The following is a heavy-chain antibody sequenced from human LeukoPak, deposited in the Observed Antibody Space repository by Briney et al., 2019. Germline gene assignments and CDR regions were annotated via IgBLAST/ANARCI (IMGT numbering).Heavy chain of an antibody. V-gene: IGHV3-30*04. J-gene: IGHJ5*02. CDR3: AKGVGWFPS. CDR1: GFTFSSYA. Sequence: GRSLRLSCAASGFTFSSYAMHWVRQAPGKGLEWVAVISYDGSNKYYADSVKGRFTISRDNSKNTMYLQINSLRAEDTAIYYCAKGVGWFPSWGQGTLVTVSS. D-gene: IGHD3-10*01. CDR2: ISYDGSNK.